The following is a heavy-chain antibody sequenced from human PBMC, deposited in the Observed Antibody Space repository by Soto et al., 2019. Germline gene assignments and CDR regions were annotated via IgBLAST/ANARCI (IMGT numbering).Heavy chain of an antibody. CDR2: ISYDGSNK. CDR1: GFIFSSYA. V-gene: IGHV3-30-3*01. Sequence: QVQLVESGGGVVQPGRSLRLSCAASGFIFSSYAMHWVRQAPGKGLEWVAVISYDGSNKYYADSVKGRFTISRDNSKNTLYLQMNSLRAEDTAVYYCASGHVAYCGGDCHSGRYFQHWGQGTLVTVSS. D-gene: IGHD2-21*02. J-gene: IGHJ1*01. CDR3: ASGHVAYCGGDCHSGRYFQH.